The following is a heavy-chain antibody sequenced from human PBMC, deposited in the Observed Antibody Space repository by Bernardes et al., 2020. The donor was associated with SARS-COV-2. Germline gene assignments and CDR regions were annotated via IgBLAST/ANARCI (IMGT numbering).Heavy chain of an antibody. CDR1: GYTFIDYY. CDR2: INPNSGGT. J-gene: IGHJ3*02. Sequence: ASVKDSCKASGYTFIDYYIHWVRQAPGQGLEWMGWINPNSGGTNHAQKFQGRVAMTRDLSIGTVYMELSSLRYDDTAVYYCARGRWLQADAFDIWGQGTMVTVSS. CDR3: ARGRWLQADAFDI. V-gene: IGHV1-2*02. D-gene: IGHD6-19*01.